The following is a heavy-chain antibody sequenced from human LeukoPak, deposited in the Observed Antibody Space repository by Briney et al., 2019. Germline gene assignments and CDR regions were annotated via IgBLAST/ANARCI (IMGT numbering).Heavy chain of an antibody. CDR3: ACDFRYLGHDF. CDR2: IRNIGTTT. Sequence: PGGSLRLSCTASAFTLGDWYMSWIRQAPGRGLEWISYIRNIGTTTYYAESVKGRFTISRDNAKNSLYLQMNSLRAEDTAVYYCACDFRYLGHDFWGQGTLVTVSS. V-gene: IGHV3-11*01. CDR1: AFTLGDWY. J-gene: IGHJ4*02. D-gene: IGHD2-21*02.